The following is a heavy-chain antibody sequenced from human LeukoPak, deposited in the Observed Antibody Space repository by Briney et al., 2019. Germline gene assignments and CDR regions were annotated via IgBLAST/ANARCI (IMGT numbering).Heavy chain of an antibody. CDR3: ARIRDSSGYYLGAFDV. V-gene: IGHV4-4*07. Sequence: SETLSLTCTVSGGSISGYYWSWIRQPAGKGLEWIGRIYTSGSTNYNPSLKSRVTMSLDTSKNQFSLNLTSVTAADTAVYSCARIRDSSGYYLGAFDVWGQGTTVTVSS. CDR1: GGSISGYY. CDR2: IYTSGST. D-gene: IGHD3-22*01. J-gene: IGHJ3*01.